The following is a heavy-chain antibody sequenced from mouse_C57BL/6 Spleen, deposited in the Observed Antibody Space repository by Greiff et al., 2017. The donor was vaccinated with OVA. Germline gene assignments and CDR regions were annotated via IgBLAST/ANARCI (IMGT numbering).Heavy chain of an antibody. Sequence: DVMLVESGGDLVKPGGSLKLSCAASGFTFSSYGMSWVRQTPDKRLEGVATISSGGSYTYYPDSVKGRFTISRDNAKKTLYLQMSSLKSEDTAMYYCARWVYGYDWYFDVWGTGTTVTVSS. CDR3: ARWVYGYDWYFDV. J-gene: IGHJ1*03. CDR1: GFTFSSYG. D-gene: IGHD2-2*01. CDR2: ISSGGSYT. V-gene: IGHV5-6*02.